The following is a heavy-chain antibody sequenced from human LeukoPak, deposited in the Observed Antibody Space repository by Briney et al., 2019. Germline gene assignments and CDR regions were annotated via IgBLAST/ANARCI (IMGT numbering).Heavy chain of an antibody. V-gene: IGHV4-34*01. CDR1: GGSFSGYY. D-gene: IGHD3-10*01. J-gene: IGHJ4*02. Sequence: HPSETLSLTCAVYGGSFSGYYWSWIRQPPGKGLEWIGEINHSGSTNYNPSLKSRVTISVDTSKNQFSLKLSSVTAADTAVHYCARDYGSGSQPFDYWGQGTLVTVSS. CDR2: INHSGST. CDR3: ARDYGSGSQPFDY.